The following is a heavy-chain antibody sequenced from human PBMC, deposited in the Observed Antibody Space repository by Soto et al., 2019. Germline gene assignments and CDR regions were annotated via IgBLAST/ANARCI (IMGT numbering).Heavy chain of an antibody. CDR1: GFTFSSYA. CDR3: ARRSPSSDTSFNDAFDF. Sequence: QVQLVESGGGVVQPGWSLRLSCAASGFTFSSYAMHWVRHAPGKGLEWVAVISYDGGSKTYADSVKGRFTISRDNSKNALSLQMISLKGEDTAIYCCARRSPSSDTSFNDAFDFWGQGTMVTVSS. D-gene: IGHD2-21*01. J-gene: IGHJ3*01. V-gene: IGHV3-30-3*01. CDR2: ISYDGGSK.